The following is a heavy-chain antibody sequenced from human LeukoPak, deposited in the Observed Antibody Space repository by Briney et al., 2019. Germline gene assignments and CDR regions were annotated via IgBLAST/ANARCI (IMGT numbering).Heavy chain of an antibody. CDR1: GGSISSGGYY. Sequence: SETLSLTCTVSGGSISSGGYYWSWIRQHPGRGLELIGYIYYSGSTYYNPSLKSRVTISVDTSKNQFSLKLSSVTAADTAVYYCARVGIAAAGGEGDHDYWGQGTLVTVSS. J-gene: IGHJ4*02. CDR2: IYYSGST. V-gene: IGHV4-31*03. D-gene: IGHD6-13*01. CDR3: ARVGIAAAGGEGDHDY.